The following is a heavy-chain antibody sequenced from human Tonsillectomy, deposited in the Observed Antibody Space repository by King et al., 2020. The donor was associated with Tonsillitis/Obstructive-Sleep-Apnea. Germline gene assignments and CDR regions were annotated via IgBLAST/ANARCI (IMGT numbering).Heavy chain of an antibody. CDR3: ARDLVEGIAAAGTGDH. Sequence: VQLVESGGGLIQPGGSLRLSCAASGFTVSSNYMSWVRQAPGKGLEWVSVIYSGGSTYYADSVKGRFTISRDNSKNTLYLQMNSLRVEDTAVYYCARDLVEGIAAAGTGDHWGQGTLVTVSS. CDR2: IYSGGST. D-gene: IGHD6-13*01. J-gene: IGHJ4*02. CDR1: GFTVSSNY. V-gene: IGHV3-53*01.